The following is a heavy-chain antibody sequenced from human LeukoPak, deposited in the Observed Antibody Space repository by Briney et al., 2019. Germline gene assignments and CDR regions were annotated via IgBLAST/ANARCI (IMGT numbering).Heavy chain of an antibody. Sequence: GGSLRLSCAASGFNFNSYGMHWVRQAPGKGLEWVALISYDGSYIEYADSVKGRFTISRDNSKNTLYLQMNSLRAEDTAVYYCARDFGMIIVVVTLDYRGQGTLVTVSS. V-gene: IGHV3-30*03. CDR1: GFNFNSYG. CDR2: ISYDGSYI. J-gene: IGHJ4*02. CDR3: ARDFGMIIVVVTLDY. D-gene: IGHD3-22*01.